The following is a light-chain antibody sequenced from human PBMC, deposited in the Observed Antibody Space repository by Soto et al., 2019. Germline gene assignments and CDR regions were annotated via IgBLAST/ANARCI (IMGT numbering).Light chain of an antibody. J-gene: IGLJ1*01. CDR1: SSNIGANYD. CDR2: GDN. V-gene: IGLV1-40*01. CDR3: QSYDSSLNRV. Sequence: QSVLSQSPSLSGAPGQRITISCTGSSSNIGANYDVHWYRQVPGTAPKLLMSGDNNRPSGVADRFSGSKSGTSASLAITRLQAEDEADYYCQSYDSSLNRVFGTGTKVTVL.